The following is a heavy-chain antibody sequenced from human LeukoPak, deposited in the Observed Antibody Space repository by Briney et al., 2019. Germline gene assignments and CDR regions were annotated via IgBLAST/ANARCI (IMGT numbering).Heavy chain of an antibody. D-gene: IGHD6-13*01. CDR1: GGNFKSFV. CDR2: IMSLFGKA. V-gene: IGHV1-69*13. CDR3: ARESRPGTWPSDY. J-gene: IGHJ4*02. Sequence: SVKVSCKASGGNFKSFVFSWVRQVPGQGPEWLGGIMSLFGKAHYAQKFQDRVTFTADESTNTVYMEVRSLAYEDTAVYFCARESRPGTWPSDYWGQGTLVTVSS.